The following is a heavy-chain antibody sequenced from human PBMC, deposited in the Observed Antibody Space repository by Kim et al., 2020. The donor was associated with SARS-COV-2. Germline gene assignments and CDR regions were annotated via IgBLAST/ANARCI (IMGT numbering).Heavy chain of an antibody. CDR2: ISSSDNTI. J-gene: IGHJ5*02. V-gene: IGHV3-48*03. CDR1: GFTFSSYE. CDR3: ARARDYDFWSGPGFDP. D-gene: IGHD3-3*01. Sequence: GGSLRLSCAASGFTFSSYEMNWVRQAPGKGLEWVSYISSSDNTIYYADSVKGRFTISRDNAKNSLYLQMNSLGAEDTAVYYCARARDYDFWSGPGFDPWGQGTLVTVSS.